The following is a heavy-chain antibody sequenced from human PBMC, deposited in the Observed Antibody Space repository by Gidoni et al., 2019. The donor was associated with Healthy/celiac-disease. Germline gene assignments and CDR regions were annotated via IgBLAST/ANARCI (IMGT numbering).Heavy chain of an antibody. Sequence: QVQLQESGPGLVKPSETLSLTCTVSGGSISSYYWSWIRQPPGKGLEWIGYIYSSGSTNYNPSLKSRVTISVDTSKNQFSLKLSSVTAADTAVYYCARERESYDYVWGSYRPDAFDIWGQGTMVTVSS. D-gene: IGHD3-16*02. CDR1: GGSISSYY. CDR2: IYSSGST. CDR3: ARERESYDYVWGSYRPDAFDI. V-gene: IGHV4-59*01. J-gene: IGHJ3*02.